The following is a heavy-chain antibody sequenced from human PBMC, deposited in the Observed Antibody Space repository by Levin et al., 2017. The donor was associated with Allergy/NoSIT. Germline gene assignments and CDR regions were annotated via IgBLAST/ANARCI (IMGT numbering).Heavy chain of an antibody. D-gene: IGHD3-10*01. CDR1: GFTFSSYG. CDR2: IWYDGSNK. Sequence: GGSLRLSCAASGFTFSSYGMHWVRQAPGKGLEWVAVIWYDGSNKYYADSVKGRFTISRDNSKNTLYLQMNSLRAEDTAVYYCARAYGSGRIFYYYYYYMDVWGKGTTVTVSS. V-gene: IGHV3-33*01. CDR3: ARAYGSGRIFYYYYYYMDV. J-gene: IGHJ6*03.